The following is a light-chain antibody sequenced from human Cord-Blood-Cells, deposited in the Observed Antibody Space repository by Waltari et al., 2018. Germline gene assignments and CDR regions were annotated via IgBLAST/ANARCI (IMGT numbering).Light chain of an antibody. CDR1: SSDVGSYNL. V-gene: IGLV2-23*01. J-gene: IGLJ3*02. CDR2: EGN. CDR3: CSYAGSSTLV. Sequence: QSALTQPASVSGSPGQSITISCTGTSSDVGSYNLVSWYQQHPGKAPKLMIYEGNKRPSGVSNHFSGSKSGNTASLTISGLQAEDEADYYCCSYAGSSTLVFGGGTKLTVL.